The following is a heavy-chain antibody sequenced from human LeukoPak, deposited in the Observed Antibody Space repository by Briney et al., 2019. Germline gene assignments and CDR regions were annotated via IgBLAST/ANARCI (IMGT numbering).Heavy chain of an antibody. CDR3: ARGSSSYSSSWPDFDY. CDR1: GGSFSGYY. V-gene: IGHV4-34*01. CDR2: INHSGST. D-gene: IGHD6-13*01. Sequence: SETLSLTCAVYGGSFSGYYWSWIRQPPGEGLEWIGEINHSGSTNYNPSLKSRVTISVDTSKNQFSLKLSSVTAADTAVYYCARGSSSYSSSWPDFDYWGQGTLVTVSS. J-gene: IGHJ4*02.